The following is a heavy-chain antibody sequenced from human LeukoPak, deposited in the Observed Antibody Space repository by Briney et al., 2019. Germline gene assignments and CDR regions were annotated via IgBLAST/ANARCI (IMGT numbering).Heavy chain of an antibody. V-gene: IGHV4-59*01. CDR3: ARASDGSGSYFGWFDP. J-gene: IGHJ5*02. CDR1: GGSISSYY. Sequence: SETLSLTCIVSGGSISSYYWTWIRQPPGKRLEWIGYIYYTGSTNYNPSLKSRVTISVDTSKNQFSLKLSSVTAADTAVYYCARASDGSGSYFGWFDPWGQGTLVTVSS. CDR2: IYYTGST. D-gene: IGHD3-10*01.